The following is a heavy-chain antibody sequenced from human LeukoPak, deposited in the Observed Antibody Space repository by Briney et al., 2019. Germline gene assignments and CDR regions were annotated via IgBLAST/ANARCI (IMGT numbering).Heavy chain of an antibody. V-gene: IGHV4-61*01. D-gene: IGHD2-2*02. J-gene: IGHJ4*02. CDR2: IFHSGST. CDR1: GGSVSSTNYF. CDR3: VRCYSKFWYGCDY. Sequence: PSGTLSLTCTVSGGSVSSTNYFWNWIRQPPGKGLEWIGYIFHSGSTDYNPSLKSRVTMSVDTSKNQFSLKLRSGTAAGTAVYYFVRCYSKFWYGCDYWGQRTRVSVSS.